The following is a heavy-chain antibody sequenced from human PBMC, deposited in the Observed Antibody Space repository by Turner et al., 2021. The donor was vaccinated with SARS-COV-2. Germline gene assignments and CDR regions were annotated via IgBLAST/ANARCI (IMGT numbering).Heavy chain of an antibody. Sequence: VQSGADVKKPGASVTVSCKASGYHFGDFGINWVRQAPGRGPEWVGWISAYKGNTNYAQNLEGRVTMTTDTATTTAYMELRNLRSDDTAIYFCAVNSGSYQPSDPWGQGTLVTVSS. D-gene: IGHD1-26*01. V-gene: IGHV1-18*04. CDR1: GYHFGDFG. J-gene: IGHJ5*02. CDR2: ISAYKGNT. CDR3: AVNSGSYQPSDP.